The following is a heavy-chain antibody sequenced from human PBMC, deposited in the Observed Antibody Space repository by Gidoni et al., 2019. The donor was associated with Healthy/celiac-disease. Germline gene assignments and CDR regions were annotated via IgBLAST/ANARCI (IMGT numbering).Heavy chain of an antibody. CDR3: ARGRGERYCSSTRCYGALDYGMDV. J-gene: IGHJ6*02. Sequence: QVQLQQWGAGLLKPSETLSPTCAVYGGSFSGDYWSWIRQPPGKGLEWIGEINHSGSTDYNPSLKSRVPISVDTSKYQFSLKLSSVPAADTAVYYCARGRGERYCSSTRCYGALDYGMDVWGQGTTVTVSS. V-gene: IGHV4-34*01. D-gene: IGHD2-2*01. CDR1: GGSFSGDY. CDR2: INHSGST.